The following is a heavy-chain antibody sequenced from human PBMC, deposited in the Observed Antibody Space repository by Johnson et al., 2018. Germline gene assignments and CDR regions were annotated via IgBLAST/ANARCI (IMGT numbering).Heavy chain of an antibody. CDR3: AKDSGNEGDIEYFSLYYRCA. Sequence: VQLVESGGGLVQPGRSLRLSCAASGFTFDDYAMHWVRPAPGKGLEWVSSLSWNSDKIDYADSVKGRFPLYRDNAKNSLYLQMNSLRHEDTGLYYCAKDSGNEGDIEYFSLYYRCAWGKGTTVIVSS. D-gene: IGHD5-12*01. J-gene: IGHJ6*03. CDR1: GFTFDDYA. CDR2: LSWNSDKI. V-gene: IGHV3-9*01.